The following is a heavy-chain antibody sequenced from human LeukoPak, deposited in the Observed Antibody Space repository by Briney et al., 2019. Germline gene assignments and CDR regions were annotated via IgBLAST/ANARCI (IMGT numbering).Heavy chain of an antibody. D-gene: IGHD2-15*01. J-gene: IGHJ4*02. V-gene: IGHV3-21*01. CDR3: ARAVAATGGVGY. Sequence: GGSLRLSCAASGFTFSSYSMNWVRQAPGKGLEWVSSISSSSSYIYYADSVKGRFTISRDNAKNSLYLQMNSLRAEDTAVYYCARAVAATGGVGYWGREPWSPSPQ. CDR2: ISSSSSYI. CDR1: GFTFSSYS.